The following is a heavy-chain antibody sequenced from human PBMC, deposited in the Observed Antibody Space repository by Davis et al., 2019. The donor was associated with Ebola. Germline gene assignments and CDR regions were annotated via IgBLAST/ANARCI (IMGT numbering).Heavy chain of an antibody. CDR1: GGSISSSSYY. CDR3: ARDSGRGWFDP. CDR2: IYYSGST. J-gene: IGHJ5*02. Sequence: MPGGSLRLSCTVSGGSISSSSYYWGWIRQPPGKGLEWIGSIYYSGSTYYNPSLKSRVTISVDKSKNQFSLKLSSVTAADTAVYYCARDSGRGWFDPWGQGTLVTVSS. D-gene: IGHD3-10*01. V-gene: IGHV4-39*07.